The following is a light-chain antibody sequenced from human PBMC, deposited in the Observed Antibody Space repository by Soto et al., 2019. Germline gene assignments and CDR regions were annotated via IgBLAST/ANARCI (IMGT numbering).Light chain of an antibody. CDR1: GSNVANNF. Sequence: QSVLPQPPSVSAAPGQRVTISCSGSGSNVANNFVAWYQQFPGTAPKLLIYDDDKRPSGIPDRFSASKSGASATLGITGLQTGDEADYYCGARESSLNVVVLGGGTKLTVL. V-gene: IGLV1-51*01. CDR2: DDD. J-gene: IGLJ3*02. CDR3: GARESSLNVVV.